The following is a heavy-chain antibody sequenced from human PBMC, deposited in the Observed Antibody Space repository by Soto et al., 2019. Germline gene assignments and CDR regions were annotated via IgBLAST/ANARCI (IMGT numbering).Heavy chain of an antibody. CDR3: AKDIDAPGTTVTPFDN. Sequence: EVQLVESGGGLVQSGRSLRLSCAASGFRFDDYAMHWVRQAPGKGLEWLSGISVNHFTTGYAASVKSPFTISRDNAKNSLLLQMNSLRAEDTAVYYCAKDIDAPGTTVTPFDNWGQGPQVTVSS. CDR1: GFRFDDYA. V-gene: IGHV3-9*01. J-gene: IGHJ4*02. CDR2: ISVNHFTT. D-gene: IGHD4-17*01.